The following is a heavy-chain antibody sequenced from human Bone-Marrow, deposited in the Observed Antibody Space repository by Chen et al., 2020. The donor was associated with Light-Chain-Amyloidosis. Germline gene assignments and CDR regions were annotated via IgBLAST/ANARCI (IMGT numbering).Heavy chain of an antibody. CDR2: IIPIFGTA. Sequence: EKAGAEVKKPGSSVKVSCKASGGTFSSYAISWVRQAPGQGLEWMGGIIPIFGTANYAQKFQGRVTIPTDESTRPSSLSLLLLPSPPPAVYYFASTPGWFDPWGQGTLVTVSS. J-gene: IGHJ5*02. V-gene: IGHV1-69*05. CDR3: ASTPGWFDP. CDR1: GGTFSSYA.